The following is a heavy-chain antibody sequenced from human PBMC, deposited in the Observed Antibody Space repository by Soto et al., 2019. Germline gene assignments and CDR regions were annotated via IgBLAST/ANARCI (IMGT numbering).Heavy chain of an antibody. D-gene: IGHD5-12*01. Sequence: ASVKVSCKASGGTFSSYAISWVRQAPGQGLEWMGGIIPIFGTANYAQKFQGRVTITADESTSTAYMELSSLRSEDTAVYYCARGNHRWLQLWYFDLWGRGTLVTVS. V-gene: IGHV1-69*13. CDR2: IIPIFGTA. CDR3: ARGNHRWLQLWYFDL. CDR1: GGTFSSYA. J-gene: IGHJ2*01.